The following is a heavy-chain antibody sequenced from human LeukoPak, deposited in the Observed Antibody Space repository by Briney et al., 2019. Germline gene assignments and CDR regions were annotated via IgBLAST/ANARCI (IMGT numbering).Heavy chain of an antibody. CDR2: ISGSGGST. J-gene: IGHJ4*02. Sequence: GGSLRLSCAASGFTFSSYAMSWVRQAPGKGLEWVSAISGSGGSTYYADSVKGRFTISRDNAKNSLYLQMNSLRAEDTAIYYCASSSWYALDYWGQGTLVTVSS. CDR3: ASSSWYALDY. V-gene: IGHV3-23*01. D-gene: IGHD6-13*01. CDR1: GFTFSSYA.